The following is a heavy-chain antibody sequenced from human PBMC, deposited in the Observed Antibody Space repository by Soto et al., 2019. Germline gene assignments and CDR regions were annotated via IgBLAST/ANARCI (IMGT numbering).Heavy chain of an antibody. CDR3: AAVQGGGTTFHF. J-gene: IGHJ4*02. D-gene: IGHD1-7*01. Sequence: SVKVSCKASGFTFTKSAIQWVRQARGQRLEWIGWIVVGSGRTDYAQKFQERLTITRDMSTTTAYMELNSLRLEDTAVYYCAAVQGGGTTFHFWGQGTLVTVSS. CDR2: IVVGSGRT. V-gene: IGHV1-58*02. CDR1: GFTFTKSA.